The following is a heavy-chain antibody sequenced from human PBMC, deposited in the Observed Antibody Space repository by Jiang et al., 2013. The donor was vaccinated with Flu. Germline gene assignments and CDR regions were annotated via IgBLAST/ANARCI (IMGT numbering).Heavy chain of an antibody. D-gene: IGHD1-1*01. J-gene: IGHJ4*02. CDR2: TYYRSKWSY. CDR3: ARGGADDLHFDY. Sequence: QTLSLTCAISGDSVSSNSAAWNWIRQSPSRGLEWLGRTYYRSKWSYNYGLSVKSRVTINPDTSKNQFSLQLNSVTPEDTAVYYCARGGADDLHFDYWGQGTLVTVSS. CDR1: GDSVSSNSAA. V-gene: IGHV6-1*01.